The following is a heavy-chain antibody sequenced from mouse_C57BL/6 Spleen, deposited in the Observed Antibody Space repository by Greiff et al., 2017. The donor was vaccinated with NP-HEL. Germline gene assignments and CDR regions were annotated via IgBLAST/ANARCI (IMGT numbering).Heavy chain of an antibody. CDR1: GFSLTSYA. CDR2: IWTGGGT. Sequence: VQLQESGPGLVAPSQSLSITCTVSGFSLTSYAISWVRQPPGKGLEWLGVIWTGGGTNYNSALKSRLSISKDNSKSQVFLKMNSLQTDDTARYYCARNRDYYGSSLYYYAMDYWGQGTSVTVSS. J-gene: IGHJ4*01. CDR3: ARNRDYYGSSLYYYAMDY. V-gene: IGHV2-9-1*01. D-gene: IGHD1-1*01.